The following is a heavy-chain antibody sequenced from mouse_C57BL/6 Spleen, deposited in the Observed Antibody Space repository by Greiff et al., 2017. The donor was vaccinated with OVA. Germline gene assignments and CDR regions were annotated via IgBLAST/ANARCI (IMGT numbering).Heavy chain of an antibody. D-gene: IGHD2-5*01. J-gene: IGHJ3*01. Sequence: EVQGVESGGGLVKPGGSLKLSCAASGFTFSSYAMSWVRQTPEKRLEWVATISDGGSYTYYPDNVKGRFTISRDNAKNNLYLQMSHLKSEDTAMYYCASPAYYSNADWFAYWGQGTLVTVSA. CDR1: GFTFSSYA. CDR3: ASPAYYSNADWFAY. CDR2: ISDGGSYT. V-gene: IGHV5-4*01.